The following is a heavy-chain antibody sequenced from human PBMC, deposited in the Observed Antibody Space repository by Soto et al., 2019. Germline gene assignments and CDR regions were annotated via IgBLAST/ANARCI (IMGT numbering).Heavy chain of an antibody. J-gene: IGHJ6*02. CDR3: ARDAYSNYVYYYYGMDV. D-gene: IGHD4-4*01. CDR1: GFTFSSYW. CDR2: IKQDGSEK. Sequence: EVQLVESGVGLVQPGGSLRLSCAASGFTFSSYWMSWVREAPGKGLEWVANIKQDGSEKYYVDSVKGRFTISRDNAKNSLYLQMNSLRAEDTAVYYCARDAYSNYVYYYYGMDVWGQGTTVTVSS. V-gene: IGHV3-7*03.